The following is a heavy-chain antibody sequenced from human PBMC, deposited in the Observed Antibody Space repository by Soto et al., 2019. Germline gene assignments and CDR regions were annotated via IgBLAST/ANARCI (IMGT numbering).Heavy chain of an antibody. CDR2: IYYSGST. J-gene: IGHJ4*02. D-gene: IGHD3-22*01. CDR1: GGSISSGDYY. Sequence: SETLSLTCTVSGGSISSGDYYWSWIRQPPGKGLEWIGYIYYSGSTYYNPSLKSRVTISVDTSKNQFSLKLSSVTAADTAVYYCARGAYYDSSGYYYYGPKPAIWGQGTLVTVSS. V-gene: IGHV4-30-4*01. CDR3: ARGAYYDSSGYYYYGPKPAI.